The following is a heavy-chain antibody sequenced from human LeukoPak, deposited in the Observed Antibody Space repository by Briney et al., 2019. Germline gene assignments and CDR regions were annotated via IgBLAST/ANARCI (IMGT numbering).Heavy chain of an antibody. CDR2: INPSGGDT. J-gene: IGHJ5*02. CDR1: GYTFTSYY. CDR3: ARAYTAMVYWFDP. V-gene: IGHV1-46*01. Sequence: ASVKVSCKASGYTFTSYYMHWVRQAPGQGLEWMGIINPSGGDTSYAQKFQGRATMTRDTSTSTVYMELSSLRSEDTAVYYCARAYTAMVYWFDPWGQGTLVTVSS. D-gene: IGHD5-18*01.